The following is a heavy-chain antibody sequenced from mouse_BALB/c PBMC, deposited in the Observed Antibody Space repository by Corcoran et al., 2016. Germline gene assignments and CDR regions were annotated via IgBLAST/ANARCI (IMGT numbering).Heavy chain of an antibody. D-gene: IGHD2-10*02. CDR1: GYTFTDYY. CDR2: IYPGSGNT. Sequence: QIQLQQSGPELVKPRASVKISCKASGYTFTDYYINWVKQKPGQGLEWIGWIYPGSGNTKYNEKFKGKATLTVDTSSSTAYMQLSSLTSEDTAVYFCARGYGNYYFDYWGQGTTLTVSS. J-gene: IGHJ2*01. V-gene: IGHV1-84*02. CDR3: ARGYGNYYFDY.